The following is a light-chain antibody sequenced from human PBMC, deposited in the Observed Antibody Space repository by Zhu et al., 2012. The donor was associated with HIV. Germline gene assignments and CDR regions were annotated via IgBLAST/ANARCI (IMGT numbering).Light chain of an antibody. CDR1: QSVTNNY. V-gene: IGKV3-20*01. Sequence: EIVLTQSPGTLSLSPGERATLSCRASQSVTNNYLAWYQRRVGRAPRLLIHGASSRATGIPDRFSGSGSETDFTLTITRLEPEDFAVYYCQQYGSSPRTFGQGTKVEIK. CDR3: QQYGSSPRT. CDR2: GAS. J-gene: IGKJ1*01.